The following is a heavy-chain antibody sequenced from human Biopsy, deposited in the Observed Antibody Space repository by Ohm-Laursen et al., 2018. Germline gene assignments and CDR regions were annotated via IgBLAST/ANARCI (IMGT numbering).Heavy chain of an antibody. CDR1: GFTFNNYA. CDR3: AKDRYNYSPIGGFSMDV. Sequence: SLRLSCAASGFTFNNYAMQWVRQAPGKGLEWVAFIFYDGSNTYYADYVKGRFTISRDNSRDTLYLQMSSLRAEDTAVYYCAKDRYNYSPIGGFSMDVWGQGTTVAVS. J-gene: IGHJ6*02. CDR2: IFYDGSNT. V-gene: IGHV3-30*18. D-gene: IGHD5-18*01.